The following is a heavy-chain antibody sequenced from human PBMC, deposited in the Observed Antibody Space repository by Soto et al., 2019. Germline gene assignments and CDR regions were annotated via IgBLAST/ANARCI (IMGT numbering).Heavy chain of an antibody. CDR3: ARDLPYYDFWSGYLPDY. Sequence: GGSLRLSCAASGFTFSSYWMHWVRQAPGKGLVWVSRINSDGSSTSYADSVKGRFTISRDNAKNTLYLQMNSLRAEDTAVYYCARDLPYYDFWSGYLPDYWGQGTLVTVSS. D-gene: IGHD3-3*01. CDR2: INSDGSST. J-gene: IGHJ4*02. CDR1: GFTFSSYW. V-gene: IGHV3-74*01.